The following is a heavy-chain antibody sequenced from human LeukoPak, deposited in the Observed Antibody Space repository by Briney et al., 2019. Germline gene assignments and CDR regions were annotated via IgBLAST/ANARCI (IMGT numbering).Heavy chain of an antibody. D-gene: IGHD1-26*01. V-gene: IGHV1-2*04. J-gene: IGHJ4*02. CDR1: GYTFTGYY. CDR2: INPNSGGT. CDR3: ARSQAPLQIVGATPGEN. Sequence: ASVKVSCKASGYTFTGYYMHWVRQAPGQGLEWMGWINPNSGGTNYAQKFQGWVTMTRDTSISTAYMELSSLRSEDTAVYYCARSQAPLQIVGATPGENWGQGTLVTVSS.